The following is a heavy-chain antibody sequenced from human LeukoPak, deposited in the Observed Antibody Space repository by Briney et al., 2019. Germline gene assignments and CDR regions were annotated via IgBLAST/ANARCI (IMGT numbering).Heavy chain of an antibody. CDR1: GYTFTSYD. Sequence: ASVKVSCKASGYTFTSYDINWVRQATGQGLEWMGWMNPNSGNTGYAQKFQGRVTMTRNTSISTAYMELSSLRSEDTAVYYCATGDSSGWWFDYWGQGTLVTVSS. V-gene: IGHV1-8*01. D-gene: IGHD6-13*01. CDR2: MNPNSGNT. J-gene: IGHJ4*02. CDR3: ATGDSSGWWFDY.